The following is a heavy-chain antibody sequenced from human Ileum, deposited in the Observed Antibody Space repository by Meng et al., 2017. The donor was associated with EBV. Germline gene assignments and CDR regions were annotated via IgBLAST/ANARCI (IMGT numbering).Heavy chain of an antibody. Sequence: QEQLVQSGSELKNPGASVKVSRKASGYTFSTYTINWVRQAHGRGLEWMGWISTNTGTPTYAQGFTGRFVFSLDTSVSTAYLQISSLKAEDTAVYYCARGGNFDPWGQGTLVTVSS. J-gene: IGHJ5*02. CDR1: GYTFSTYT. CDR3: ARGGNFDP. CDR2: ISTNTGTP. V-gene: IGHV7-4-1*02. D-gene: IGHD2/OR15-2a*01.